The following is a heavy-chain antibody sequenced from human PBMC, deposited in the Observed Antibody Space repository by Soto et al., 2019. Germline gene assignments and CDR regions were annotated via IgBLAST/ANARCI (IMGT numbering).Heavy chain of an antibody. J-gene: IGHJ4*02. CDR2: IFSNDEK. D-gene: IGHD4-4*01. V-gene: IGHV2-26*01. CDR3: ARIDSNYVSDY. Sequence: WIRQPPGKALEWLAHIFSNDEKSYSTSLKSRLTISKDTSKSQVVLTMTNMDPVDTATYYCARIDSNYVSDYWGQGTLVTVSS.